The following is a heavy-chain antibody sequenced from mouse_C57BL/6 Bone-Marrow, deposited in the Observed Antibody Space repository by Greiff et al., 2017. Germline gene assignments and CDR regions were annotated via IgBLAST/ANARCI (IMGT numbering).Heavy chain of an antibody. J-gene: IGHJ3*01. Sequence: EVQGVESGGGLVQPKGSLKLSRAASGFTFNTYAMHWVRQAPGKGLEWVARIRSKSSNYATYYVDSVKDRFTISRDDSQSMIYLQMNNLITEDTAMYYCVGGRGFAYWGQGTLVTVSA. CDR2: IRSKSSNYAT. CDR1: GFTFNTYA. D-gene: IGHD3-3*01. CDR3: VGGRGFAY. V-gene: IGHV10-3*01.